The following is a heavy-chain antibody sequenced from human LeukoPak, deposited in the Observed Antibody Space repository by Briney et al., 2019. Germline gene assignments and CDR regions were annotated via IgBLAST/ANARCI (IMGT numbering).Heavy chain of an antibody. V-gene: IGHV3-11*05. J-gene: IGHJ4*02. CDR3: ARVLMYYYGAGSYPSDFDY. CDR2: ISSSSSYT. Sequence: GGSLRLSCAACGFTLSDCYMSWLRQAPGRGVVGVSYISSSSSYTNYTDSVKGRFTISRDNAKNSLYLQMNSLRAEDTALYYCARVLMYYYGAGSYPSDFDYWGQGTLVTVSS. CDR1: GFTLSDCY. D-gene: IGHD3-10*01.